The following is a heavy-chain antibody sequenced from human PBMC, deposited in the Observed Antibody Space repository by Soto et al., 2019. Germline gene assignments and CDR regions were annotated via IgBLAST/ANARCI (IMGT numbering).Heavy chain of an antibody. Sequence: SDTLSLTCTVSGGSINSYFWSWIRQPPGKGLEWIGFIHYRGSTNYNPSLKSRATISVDTSKNQFSLKLSSVTAADTAVYYCARDPNADYGADYFDYWGQGTLVTVSS. CDR1: GGSINSYF. J-gene: IGHJ4*02. V-gene: IGHV4-59*01. D-gene: IGHD4-17*01. CDR2: IHYRGST. CDR3: ARDPNADYGADYFDY.